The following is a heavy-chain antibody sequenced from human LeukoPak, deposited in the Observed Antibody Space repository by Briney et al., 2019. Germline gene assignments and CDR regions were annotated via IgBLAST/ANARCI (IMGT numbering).Heavy chain of an antibody. V-gene: IGHV3-30*02. CDR3: AKGFYGDYRLDY. Sequence: GGSLRLSCAASGFTFSSYGMHWVRQALGKGLEWVAFIRYDGSNKYYADSVKGRFTISRGNSKNTLYLQMNSLRAEDTAVYYCAKGFYGDYRLDYWGQGTLVTVSS. D-gene: IGHD4-17*01. CDR1: GFTFSSYG. CDR2: IRYDGSNK. J-gene: IGHJ4*02.